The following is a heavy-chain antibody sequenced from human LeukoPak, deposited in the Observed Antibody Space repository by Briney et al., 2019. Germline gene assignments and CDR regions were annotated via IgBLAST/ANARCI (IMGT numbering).Heavy chain of an antibody. J-gene: IGHJ4*02. D-gene: IGHD3-16*01. CDR2: ISYDGSNK. V-gene: IGHV3-30*18. CDR3: AKLSPY. Sequence: GRSLRLSCTASGFTFSSYGMHWVRQAPGKGLEWGAVISYDGSNKYYADSVKGRFTISRENSKNTLYLQMNSLRAEDTAVYYCAKLSPYWGQGTLVTVSS. CDR1: GFTFSSYG.